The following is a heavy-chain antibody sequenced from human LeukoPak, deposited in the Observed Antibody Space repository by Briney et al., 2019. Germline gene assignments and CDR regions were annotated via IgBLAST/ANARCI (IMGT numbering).Heavy chain of an antibody. CDR3: ARGADGVSSNSRGWFDP. D-gene: IGHD2-15*01. J-gene: IGHJ5*02. Sequence: PGGSLRLSCAASGFTFSSYSMTWVRQAPGKGLEWVSSISRSSSHKYYADSVRGRFTISRDNAKNSLYLQMNSLRAEDTAVYSCARGADGVSSNSRGWFDPWGQGTLVTVSS. CDR2: ISRSSSHK. V-gene: IGHV3-21*01. CDR1: GFTFSSYS.